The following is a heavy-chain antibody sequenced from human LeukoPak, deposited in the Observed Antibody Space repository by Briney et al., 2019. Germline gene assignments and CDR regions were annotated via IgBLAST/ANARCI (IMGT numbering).Heavy chain of an antibody. CDR2: MNPNSGNT. J-gene: IGHJ5*02. D-gene: IGHD6-13*01. CDR3: ARTYSSSWYWFDP. V-gene: IGHV1-8*01. CDR1: GYTFTSYD. Sequence: GASVKVSCKASGYTFTSYDINWVRQATGQGLEWMGWMNPNSGNTGYAQKFQGRVTMTRNTSISTAYMELSSLRSEDTAVYYCARTYSSSWYWFDPWGQGTLVTVSS.